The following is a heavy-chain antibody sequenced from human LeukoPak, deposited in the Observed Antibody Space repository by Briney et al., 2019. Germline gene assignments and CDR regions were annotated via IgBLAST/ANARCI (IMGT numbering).Heavy chain of an antibody. D-gene: IGHD3-22*01. CDR3: AKDSTVSGSYYGMDI. CDR2: ISGSGSST. V-gene: IGHV3-23*01. J-gene: IGHJ6*02. Sequence: PGGSLRLSCAASGFTFSSYSMNWVRQAPGKGLEWVSSISGSGSSTYFADSAKGRFTISRDNSKNTLYLQMNSLRDEDTAVYYCAKDSTVSGSYYGMDIWGQGTTVTVSS. CDR1: GFTFSSYS.